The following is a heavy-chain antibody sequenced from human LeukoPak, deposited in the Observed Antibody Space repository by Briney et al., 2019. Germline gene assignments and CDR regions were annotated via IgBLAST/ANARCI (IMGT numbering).Heavy chain of an antibody. CDR2: IIPIFGTA. V-gene: IGHV1-69*01. J-gene: IGHJ4*02. CDR1: GGTFSSYA. CDR3: ASPYSGSYYSHLPLDY. Sequence: GSSVKVSCKASGGTFSSYAISWVRQAPGQGLEWMGGIIPIFGTANYAQKFQGRVTITADESTSTAYMELSSLRSEDTAMYYCASPYSGSYYSHLPLDYWGQGTLVTVSS. D-gene: IGHD1-26*01.